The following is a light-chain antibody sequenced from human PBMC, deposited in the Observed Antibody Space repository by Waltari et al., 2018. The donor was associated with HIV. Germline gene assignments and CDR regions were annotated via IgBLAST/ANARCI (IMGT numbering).Light chain of an antibody. J-gene: IGKJ1*01. Sequence: PRLLIYGASLRATGVPARFGASGAKTDFTFSISALQSEDVAVYYCQQYKSWPRTFGQGTKVEVK. V-gene: IGKV3-15*01. CDR2: GAS. CDR3: QQYKSWPRT.